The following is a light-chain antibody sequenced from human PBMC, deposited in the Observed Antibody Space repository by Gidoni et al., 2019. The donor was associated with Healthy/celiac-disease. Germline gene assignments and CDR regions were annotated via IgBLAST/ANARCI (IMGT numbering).Light chain of an antibody. V-gene: IGLV1-44*01. CDR3: AAWDDSLNGYV. J-gene: IGLJ1*01. CDR1: SFNIGSNP. Sequence: QSVTNQPPYASGNHGQRVTISSSGSSFNIGSNPVNWYQCLLGPAPKLLIYSNNQRPSGVPDRCSGSKSGTSASLAISGLQSEDEADYYCAAWDDSLNGYVFGTGTSVTVL. CDR2: SNN.